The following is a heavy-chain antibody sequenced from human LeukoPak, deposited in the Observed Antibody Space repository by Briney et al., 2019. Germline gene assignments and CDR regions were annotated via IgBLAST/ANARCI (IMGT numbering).Heavy chain of an antibody. CDR2: INHSGST. CDR3: ARGRVTYYYDSSGYYPIVY. J-gene: IGHJ4*02. V-gene: IGHV4-34*01. CDR1: GGAFSGFY. D-gene: IGHD3-22*01. Sequence: SETLSLTCAVYGGAFSGFYLSWVRQPPGKGLGGIGGINHSGSTNYNPSLKRRVTQSGDTSKNQFSLKLSSVTAADTAVYYCARGRVTYYYDSSGYYPIVYWGQGTLVTVSS.